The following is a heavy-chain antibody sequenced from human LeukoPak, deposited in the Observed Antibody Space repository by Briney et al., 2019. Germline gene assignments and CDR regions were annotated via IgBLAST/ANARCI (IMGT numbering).Heavy chain of an antibody. V-gene: IGHV3-23*01. CDR1: GFTFSSSV. CDR2: ISASGGSM. D-gene: IGHD2-15*01. Sequence: GGSLRLSCAASGFTFSSSVMSWVRQVPGKGLEWVSGISASGGSMSYADSVRGRFTISRDNSKNTLYVQMNSLRAEDTAVYYCAKQLGYCSDGSCYFPYWGQGTLVTVSS. CDR3: AKQLGYCSDGSCYFPY. J-gene: IGHJ4*02.